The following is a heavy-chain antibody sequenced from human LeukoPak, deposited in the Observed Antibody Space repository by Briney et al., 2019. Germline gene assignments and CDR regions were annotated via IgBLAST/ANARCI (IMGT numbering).Heavy chain of an antibody. CDR2: IYHSGST. CDR3: ASGWYFSDY. V-gene: IGHV4-61*01. CDR1: GGSVSSGNYY. Sequence: SETLSLTCTVSGGSVSSGNYYWSWIRQPPGKGLEWIGEIYHSGSTNYNPSLKSRVTISVDKSKNQFSLKLSSVTAADTAVYYCASGWYFSDYWGQGTLVTVSS. J-gene: IGHJ4*02. D-gene: IGHD6-19*01.